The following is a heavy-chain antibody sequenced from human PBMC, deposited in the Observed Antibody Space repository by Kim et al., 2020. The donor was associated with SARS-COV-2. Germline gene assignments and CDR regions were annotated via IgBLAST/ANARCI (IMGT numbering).Heavy chain of an antibody. V-gene: IGHV3-21*01. CDR2: ISSSSSYI. CDR1: GFTFSSYS. J-gene: IGHJ3*02. D-gene: IGHD2-2*01. Sequence: GGSLRLSCAASGFTFSSYSMNWVRQAPGKGLEWVSSISSSSSYIYYADSVKGRFTISRDNAKNSLYLQMNSLRAEDTAVYYCARVGSSSDAFDIWGQGTMVTVSS. CDR3: ARVGSSSDAFDI.